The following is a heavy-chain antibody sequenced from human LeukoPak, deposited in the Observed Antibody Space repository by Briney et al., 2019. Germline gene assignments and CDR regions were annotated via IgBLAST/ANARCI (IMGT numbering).Heavy chain of an antibody. J-gene: IGHJ4*02. Sequence: PGGSLTLSCAASGFIFTSYAMSWVRQAPGKGLEWVSAISDSGGRTYYADSVKGRFTISRDNSKNTLYLQMNSLRAEDTAVYYCAKLSRSGWSLGGFDYWGQGTLVTVSS. D-gene: IGHD6-13*01. CDR3: AKLSRSGWSLGGFDY. CDR1: GFIFTSYA. V-gene: IGHV3-23*01. CDR2: ISDSGGRT.